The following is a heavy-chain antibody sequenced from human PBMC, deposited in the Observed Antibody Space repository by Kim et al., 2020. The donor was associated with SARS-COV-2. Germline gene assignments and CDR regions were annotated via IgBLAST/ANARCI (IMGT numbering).Heavy chain of an antibody. V-gene: IGHV1-69*13. J-gene: IGHJ4*02. CDR1: GGTFSSYA. D-gene: IGHD3-10*01. CDR2: IIPIFGTA. CDR3: ARDLVTMVRGVIITDDNHFDY. Sequence: SVKVSCKASGGTFSSYAISWVRQAPGQGLEWMGGIIPIFGTANYAQKFQGRVTITADESTSTAYMELSSLRSEDTAVYYCARDLVTMVRGVIITDDNHFDYWGQGTLVTVSS.